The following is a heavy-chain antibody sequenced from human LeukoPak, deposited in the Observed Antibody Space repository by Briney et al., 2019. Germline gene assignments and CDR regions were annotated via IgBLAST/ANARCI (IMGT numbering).Heavy chain of an antibody. CDR1: GFTFSNYE. CDR2: ISSSGSTI. D-gene: IGHD2-8*01. Sequence: SGGSLRLSCAASGFTFSNYEMNWVRQAPGKGLEWVSYISSSGSTIYYADSVKGRFTFSRDNAKNTLYLQMNSLRADDTAVYYCARGGVAGGFDLWGQGTMVTVSS. J-gene: IGHJ3*01. CDR3: ARGGVAGGFDL. V-gene: IGHV3-48*03.